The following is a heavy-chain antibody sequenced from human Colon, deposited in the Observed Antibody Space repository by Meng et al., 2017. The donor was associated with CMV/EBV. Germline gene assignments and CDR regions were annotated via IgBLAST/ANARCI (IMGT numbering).Heavy chain of an antibody. Sequence: GESLKISCSVSGFTVSDKSMTWVRQAPGMGLEWISVIYSGGSTNYEDTVKGRFTISRDNSKNTLFLLMNSLTAGDTAVYFCAREFFLDHWGQGTLVTVSS. CDR2: IYSGGST. V-gene: IGHV3-66*02. CDR1: GFTVSDKS. CDR3: AREFFLDH. J-gene: IGHJ4*02. D-gene: IGHD3-10*01.